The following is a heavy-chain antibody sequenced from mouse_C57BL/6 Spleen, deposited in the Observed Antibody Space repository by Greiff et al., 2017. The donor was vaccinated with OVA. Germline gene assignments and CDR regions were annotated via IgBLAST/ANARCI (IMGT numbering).Heavy chain of an antibody. CDR2: IDPETGGT. J-gene: IGHJ1*03. CDR1: GYTFTDYE. D-gene: IGHD2-2*01. V-gene: IGHV1-15*01. Sequence: VQLQQSGAELVRPGASVTLSCKASGYTFTDYEMHWVKQTPVHGLEWIGAIDPETGGTASNQKFKGKAILTADKSSSTAYMALRSLTSEDSALPYCTRSGGGYYWYFDVWGTGTTVTVSS. CDR3: TRSGGGYYWYFDV.